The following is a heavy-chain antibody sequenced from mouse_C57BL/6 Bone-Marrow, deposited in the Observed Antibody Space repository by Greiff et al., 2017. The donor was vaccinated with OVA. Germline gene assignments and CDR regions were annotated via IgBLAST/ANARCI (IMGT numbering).Heavy chain of an antibody. CDR3: ARARGLLLRWGFDY. Sequence: QVQLQQPGAELVKPGASVKLSCTASGYTFTSYWMHWVKQRPGRGLEWIGRIDPNSGGTKYTEKFKSKATLTVDNPSSTAYMQLSSLTSEDSAVYYGARARGLLLRWGFDYWGQGTTLTVSS. V-gene: IGHV1-72*01. D-gene: IGHD1-1*01. CDR2: IDPNSGGT. J-gene: IGHJ2*01. CDR1: GYTFTSYW.